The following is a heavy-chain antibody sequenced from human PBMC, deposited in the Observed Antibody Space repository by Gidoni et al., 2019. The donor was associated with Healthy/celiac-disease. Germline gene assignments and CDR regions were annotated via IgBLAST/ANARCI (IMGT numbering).Heavy chain of an antibody. CDR1: GFSCSSYA. CDR2: ISGSGGST. D-gene: IGHD3-22*01. CDR3: AKDRALNYDSSCYYPTL. Sequence: EVQLVESGGGLVQPGGSLSLSCAASGFSCSSYAMSWVRQAPGKGLEWVSAISGSGGSTSYADSVQGRFTISRDNSKNTLSLQMNSLRAEDTAVYYCAKDRALNYDSSCYYPTLWGQGTLVTVSS. V-gene: IGHV3-23*04. J-gene: IGHJ4*02.